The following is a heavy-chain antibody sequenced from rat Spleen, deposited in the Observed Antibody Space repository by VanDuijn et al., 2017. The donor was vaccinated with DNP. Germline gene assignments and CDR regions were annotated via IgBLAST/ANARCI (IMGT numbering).Heavy chain of an antibody. CDR1: GFTFSNYD. Sequence: EVQLVESGGGLVQPGRSLKLSCAASGFTFSNYDMAWVRQAPTKGLEWVATISYDGGGTKYADSVKGRFTISRDNAKNTLYLQMNSLRSEDMATYYCVRWNSGHFDYWGQGVMVPVSS. CDR3: VRWNSGHFDY. V-gene: IGHV5-22*01. CDR2: ISYDGGGT. D-gene: IGHD4-3*01. J-gene: IGHJ2*01.